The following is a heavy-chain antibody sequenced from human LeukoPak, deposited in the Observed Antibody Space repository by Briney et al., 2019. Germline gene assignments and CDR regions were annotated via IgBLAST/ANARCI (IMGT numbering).Heavy chain of an antibody. D-gene: IGHD4-17*01. CDR2: LKTDGSEI. Sequence: GGSLRLACAPSGFSFRDYWMTWVRQAPGKGLEWVADLKTDGSEIIYVDSVKGRFTIYRNNAKKSLDLQMNNLRVEDTAIYYCARVTTESAYRPFDAWGQGTLVTVSS. CDR1: GFSFRDYW. V-gene: IGHV3-7*01. J-gene: IGHJ5*02. CDR3: ARVTTESAYRPFDA.